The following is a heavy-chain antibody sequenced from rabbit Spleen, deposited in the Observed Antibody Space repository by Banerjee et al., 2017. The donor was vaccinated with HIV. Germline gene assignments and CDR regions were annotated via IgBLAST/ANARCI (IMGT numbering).Heavy chain of an antibody. CDR3: ARDTSSSFSSYGMDL. V-gene: IGHV1S40*01. D-gene: IGHD1-1*01. Sequence: LVEYGGDLVQPGASLTLTCTASGVSFSNYNFMCWVRQAPGKGLEWIACIDTGSRDFTYYASWAKGRFTISKTSSTTVTLQMTSLTAADTATYFCARDTSSSFSSYGMDLWGPGTLVTVS. J-gene: IGHJ6*01. CDR2: IDTGSRDFT. CDR1: GVSFSNYNF.